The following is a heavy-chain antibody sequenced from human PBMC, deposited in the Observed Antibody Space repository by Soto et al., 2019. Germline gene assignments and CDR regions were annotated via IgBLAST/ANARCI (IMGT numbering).Heavy chain of an antibody. CDR2: FDPEDGET. D-gene: IGHD3-10*01. CDR1: GYTLTELS. V-gene: IGHV1-24*01. J-gene: IGHJ4*02. Sequence: ASVNVSCKFSGYTLTELSIHWVRQAPGKGLEWMGGFDPEDGETIYAQKFQGRVTMTEDTSTDTAYMELSSLRSEDTAVYYCATGLVRGVYFDYWGQGTLVTVSS. CDR3: ATGLVRGVYFDY.